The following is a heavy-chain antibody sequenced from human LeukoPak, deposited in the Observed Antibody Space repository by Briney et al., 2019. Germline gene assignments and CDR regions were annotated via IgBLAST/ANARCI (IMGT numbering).Heavy chain of an antibody. CDR3: ARDTKACSASNCQTSFFDY. Sequence: ASVKVSCKASGYIFIDYYMHWVRQAPGQGLEWVGMINPSGGYTSNSQKFQGRVTMTRDTSTSTVYMELSSLRSEDTAVYCCARDTKACSASNCQTSFFDYWGQGTLVTVSS. V-gene: IGHV1-46*01. D-gene: IGHD2-15*01. J-gene: IGHJ4*02. CDR2: INPSGGYT. CDR1: GYIFIDYY.